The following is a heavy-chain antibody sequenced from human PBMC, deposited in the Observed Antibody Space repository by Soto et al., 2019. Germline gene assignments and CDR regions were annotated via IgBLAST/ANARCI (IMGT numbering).Heavy chain of an antibody. CDR3: EITMVRGVIIGFDY. V-gene: IGHV1-69*02. CDR1: GGTFSSYT. J-gene: IGHJ4*02. Sequence: QVQLVQSGAEVTKPGSSVKVSCKASGGTFSSYTISWVRQAPGQGLEWMGRIIPILGIANYAQKFQGRVTITADKSTSTAYMELSSLRSEDTAVYYCEITMVRGVIIGFDYWGQGTLVTVSS. D-gene: IGHD3-10*01. CDR2: IIPILGIA.